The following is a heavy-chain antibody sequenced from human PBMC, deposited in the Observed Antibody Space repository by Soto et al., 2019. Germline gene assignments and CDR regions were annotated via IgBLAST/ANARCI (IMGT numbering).Heavy chain of an antibody. CDR1: GYIFTSYW. CDR2: IYPGDSDT. J-gene: IGHJ4*02. CDR3: ATSRQDILTGYYTAIPDY. Sequence: GESLKITCKGSGYIFTSYWIGWVRQMPGKGLEWMGIIYPGDSDTRYSPSFQGQVTISADKSISTAYLQWSSLKASDTAMYYCATSRQDILTGYYTAIPDYWGQGTLVTVSS. V-gene: IGHV5-51*01. D-gene: IGHD3-9*01.